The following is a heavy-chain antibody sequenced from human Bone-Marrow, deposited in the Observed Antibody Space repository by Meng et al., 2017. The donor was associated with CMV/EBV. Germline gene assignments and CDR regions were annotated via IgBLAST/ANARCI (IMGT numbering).Heavy chain of an antibody. V-gene: IGHV3-48*03. Sequence: GESLKISCAASGFTFRSYEMNWVRQAPGKGLEWLSYISSSGSTIYYADSVKGRFTVSRDNAKNSLYLQMNNRRAGDTAVYYCARDYNWLPDYWGQGTLVTVSS. D-gene: IGHD1-20*01. CDR1: GFTFRSYE. CDR2: ISSSGSTI. CDR3: ARDYNWLPDY. J-gene: IGHJ4*02.